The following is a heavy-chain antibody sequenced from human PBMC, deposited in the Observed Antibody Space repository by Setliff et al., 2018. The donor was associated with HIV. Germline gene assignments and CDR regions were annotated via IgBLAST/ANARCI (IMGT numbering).Heavy chain of an antibody. D-gene: IGHD3-10*01. J-gene: IGHJ4*02. CDR2: IFPGDSDT. CDR3: ARHGQYGSGSYYNRPFDF. Sequence: ESLKISCKGSVYSFINYGIAWVRQMPGNRLEWMGIIFPGDSDTRYSPSFQGQVTISADKSINPAYLQWSSLKASDTAMYYCARHGQYGSGSYYNRPFDFWGQGTLVTVSS. CDR1: VYSFINYG. V-gene: IGHV5-51*01.